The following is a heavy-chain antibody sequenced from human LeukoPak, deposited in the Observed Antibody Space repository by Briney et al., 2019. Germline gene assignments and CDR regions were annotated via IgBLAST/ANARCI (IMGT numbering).Heavy chain of an antibody. J-gene: IGHJ4*02. Sequence: PSETLSLTCTVSGGSISSGDYYWSWIRQPPGKGLEWIGYIYYSGSTYYNPSLKSRVTISVDTSKNQFSLKLSSVTAADTAVYYCARGRITIFGVVIGLGYWGQGTLVTVSS. CDR3: ARGRITIFGVVIGLGY. D-gene: IGHD3-3*01. CDR2: IYYSGST. V-gene: IGHV4-30-4*08. CDR1: GGSISSGDYY.